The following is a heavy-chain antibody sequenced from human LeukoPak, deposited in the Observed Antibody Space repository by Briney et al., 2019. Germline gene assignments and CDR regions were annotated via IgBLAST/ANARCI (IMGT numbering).Heavy chain of an antibody. CDR1: GFSLSTSGMC. J-gene: IGHJ4*02. D-gene: IGHD6-19*01. Sequence: VSGPTLVNPTQTLTLTCTFSGFSLSTSGMCVSWIRQPPGKALEWLARIDWDDDKYYSTSLKTRLTISKDTSKNQVVLTMTNVDPVDTATYYCARISTLGSGRYYFDYWGQGTLVTVSS. CDR2: IDWDDDK. V-gene: IGHV2-70*11. CDR3: ARISTLGSGRYYFDY.